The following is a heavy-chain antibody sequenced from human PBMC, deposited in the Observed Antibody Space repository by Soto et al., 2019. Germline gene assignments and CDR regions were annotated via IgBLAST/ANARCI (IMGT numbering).Heavy chain of an antibody. CDR1: GFTVSSNY. Sequence: GGSLRLSCAASGFTVSSNYMSWVRQAPGKGLEWVSVIYSGGSTYYADSVKGRFTISRDNSKNTLYLQMNSLRAEDTAVYYCARSGSYYPSSLDYWGQGTLVTVSS. V-gene: IGHV3-66*01. CDR2: IYSGGST. J-gene: IGHJ4*02. D-gene: IGHD1-26*01. CDR3: ARSGSYYPSSLDY.